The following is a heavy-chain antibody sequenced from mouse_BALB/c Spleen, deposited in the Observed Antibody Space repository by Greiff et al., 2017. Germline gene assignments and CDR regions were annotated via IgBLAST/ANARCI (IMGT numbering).Heavy chain of an antibody. V-gene: IGHV1-69*02. CDR2: IYPSDSYT. Sequence: QVQLQQPGAELVRPGASVKLSCKASGYTFTSYWINWVKQRPGQGLEWIGNIYPSDSYTNYNQKFKDKATLTVDKSSSTAYMQLSSPTSEDSAVYYCTREDYYGSTWYFDVWGAGTTVTVAS. CDR1: GYTFTSYW. CDR3: TREDYYGSTWYFDV. D-gene: IGHD1-1*01. J-gene: IGHJ1*01.